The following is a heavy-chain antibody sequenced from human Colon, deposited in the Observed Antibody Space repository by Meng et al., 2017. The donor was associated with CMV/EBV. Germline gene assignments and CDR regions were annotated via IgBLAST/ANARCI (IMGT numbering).Heavy chain of an antibody. J-gene: IGHJ4*02. V-gene: IGHV3-48*04. Sequence: GESLKISCEASGFTFTDYTMSWVRQAPGKGLEWVSYISASTIYYADSVKGRFTISRDNAKNSLYLQMNSLRGDDTAVYYCASYTWTQLCIWGQGTLVTVSS. CDR2: ISASTI. D-gene: IGHD5-18*01. CDR3: ASYTWTQLCI. CDR1: GFTFTDYT.